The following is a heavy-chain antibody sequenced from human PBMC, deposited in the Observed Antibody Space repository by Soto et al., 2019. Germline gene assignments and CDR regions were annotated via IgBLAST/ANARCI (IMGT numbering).Heavy chain of an antibody. Sequence: GESLRLSCAASGFTFSSYSMNWVRQAPGKGLEWVSSISSSSSYIYYADSVKGRFTISRDNAKNSLYLQMNSLRAEGTAVYYCARDNSIGFGVVIMTGFGYWGQGTLVTVSS. CDR2: ISSSSSYI. CDR3: ARDNSIGFGVVIMTGFGY. V-gene: IGHV3-21*01. CDR1: GFTFSSYS. D-gene: IGHD3-3*01. J-gene: IGHJ4*02.